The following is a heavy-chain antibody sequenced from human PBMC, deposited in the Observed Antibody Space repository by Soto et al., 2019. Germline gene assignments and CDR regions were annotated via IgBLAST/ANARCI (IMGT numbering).Heavy chain of an antibody. V-gene: IGHV1-24*01. CDR2: FDPEDGET. CDR1: GYTLTELS. CDR3: ARDCDYDILTDSEFGLEYNWFDP. Sequence: ASVKVSCKVSGYTLTELSMHWVRQAPGKGLEWMGGFDPEDGETIYAQKFQGRVTMTEDTSTDTAYMELSSLRSDDTAVYYCARDCDYDILTDSEFGLEYNWFDPWGQGTLVTVSS. D-gene: IGHD3-9*01. J-gene: IGHJ5*02.